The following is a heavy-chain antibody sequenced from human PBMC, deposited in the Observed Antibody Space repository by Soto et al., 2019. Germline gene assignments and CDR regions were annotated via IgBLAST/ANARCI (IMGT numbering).Heavy chain of an antibody. CDR2: IWHDGSNK. J-gene: IGHJ4*02. CDR3: VTDEAARCFDCLSFRH. CDR1: GFTFTNFG. Sequence: QVQLVESGGGVVQPGRSLRLSCAASGFTFTNFGFHWVRQAPGKGLEWVAVIWHDGSNKYYADSVKGRFTISRDDSKNTVFLQMNSLRAEDTAVYYCVTDEAARCFDCLSFRHWGQGTLVTVSS. D-gene: IGHD3-9*01. V-gene: IGHV3-33*01.